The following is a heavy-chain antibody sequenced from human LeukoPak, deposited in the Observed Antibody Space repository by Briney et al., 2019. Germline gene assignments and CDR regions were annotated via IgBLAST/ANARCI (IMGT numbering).Heavy chain of an antibody. CDR2: IYYSGTS. V-gene: IGHV4-59*01. D-gene: IGHD2-15*01. J-gene: IGHJ4*02. CDR1: GGSMTSDY. CDR3: ARGFYTPAF. Sequence: SETLSLTCTVSGGSMTSDYWGGVRQPPGKGLEWIGYIYYSGTSYYNPSLKGRVTISVDTSKNQFSLKMKSVTAADTAVYYCARGFYTPAFWGQGILVTISS.